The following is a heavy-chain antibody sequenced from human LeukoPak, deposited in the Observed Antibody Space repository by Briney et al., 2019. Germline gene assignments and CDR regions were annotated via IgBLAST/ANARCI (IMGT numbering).Heavy chain of an antibody. Sequence: ASVKVSCKASGYTFTSYGISWVRQAPRQGLEWMGWISAYNGNTNYAQKLQGRVTMTTDTSTSTAYMELRSLRSDDTAVYYCAVDIIAAAGPLKYFQHWGQGTLVTVSS. CDR3: AVDIIAAAGPLKYFQH. CDR1: GYTFTSYG. CDR2: ISAYNGNT. J-gene: IGHJ1*01. D-gene: IGHD6-13*01. V-gene: IGHV1-18*01.